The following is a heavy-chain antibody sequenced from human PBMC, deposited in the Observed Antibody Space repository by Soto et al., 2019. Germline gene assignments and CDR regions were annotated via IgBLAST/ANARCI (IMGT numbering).Heavy chain of an antibody. D-gene: IGHD1-1*01. J-gene: IGHJ6*02. CDR2: IYYSGST. Sequence: QVQLQESGPGLVKPSETLSLTCTVSGGSISSYYWSWIRQPPGKGLEWIGYIYYSGSTNYNPSLKSRVTTSVDTSKNQFSLKLSSVTAADTAMCFCARDRNWKGDYGMDVWGQGTTVTVSS. CDR3: ARDRNWKGDYGMDV. CDR1: GGSISSYY. V-gene: IGHV4-59*01.